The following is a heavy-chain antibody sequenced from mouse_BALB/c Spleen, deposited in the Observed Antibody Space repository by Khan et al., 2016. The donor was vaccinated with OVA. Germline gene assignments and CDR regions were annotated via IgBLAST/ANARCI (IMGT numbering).Heavy chain of an antibody. CDR2: IFPGSGTP. J-gene: IGHJ3*01. CDR1: GYTFTDYI. Sequence: VQLQESGPELVKPGASLKVSCKASGYTFTDYIIGWVKQSTRQGLEWIGDIFPGSGTPYYNEKFKDKATLTADKSSNTAYMQLSSLTSEDSAVYFWARGGYSVFAYWGRGTLVTVSA. D-gene: IGHD2-14*01. CDR3: ARGGYSVFAY. V-gene: IGHV1-77*01.